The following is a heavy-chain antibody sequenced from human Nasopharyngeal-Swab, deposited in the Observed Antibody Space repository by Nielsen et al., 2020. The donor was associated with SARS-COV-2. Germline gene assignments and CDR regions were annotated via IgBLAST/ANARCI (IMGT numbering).Heavy chain of an antibody. CDR1: GYTLTELS. Sequence: ASVKVSCKVSGYTLTELSMHWVRQAPGKGLEWMGDFDPEDGETIYAQKFQGRVTMTEDTSTDTAYMELSSLRSEDTAVYYCATFPAVYSSGWYPFDYWGQGTLVTVSS. J-gene: IGHJ4*02. D-gene: IGHD6-19*01. V-gene: IGHV1-24*01. CDR3: ATFPAVYSSGWYPFDY. CDR2: FDPEDGET.